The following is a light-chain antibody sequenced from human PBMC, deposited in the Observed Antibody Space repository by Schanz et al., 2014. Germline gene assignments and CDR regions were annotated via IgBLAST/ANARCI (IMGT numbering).Light chain of an antibody. J-gene: IGKJ1*01. CDR1: QSLRSSY. V-gene: IGKV3-20*01. Sequence: EIVLTQSPGTLSLFPGERATLSCRASQSLRSSYLAWYQRKPGQAPRLLIHGVSSRATGIPDRFSGSGSGTDFTLTISRLEPEDFAVYYCQQYGNSPRTFGQGTKVEIK. CDR3: QQYGNSPRT. CDR2: GVS.